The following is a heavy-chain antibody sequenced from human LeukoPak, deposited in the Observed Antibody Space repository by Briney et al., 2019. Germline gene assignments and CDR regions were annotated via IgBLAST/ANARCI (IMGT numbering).Heavy chain of an antibody. J-gene: IGHJ5*02. CDR3: ARGWTYYYGSGSPEAWFDP. CDR2: IYYSGST. Sequence: SETLSLTCTVSGGSISSYYWSWIRQPPGKGLEWIGYIYYSGSTNYNPSLKSRVTTSVDTSKNQFSLKLSSVTAADTAVYYCARGWTYYYGSGSPEAWFDPWGQGTLVTVSS. D-gene: IGHD3-10*01. CDR1: GGSISSYY. V-gene: IGHV4-59*01.